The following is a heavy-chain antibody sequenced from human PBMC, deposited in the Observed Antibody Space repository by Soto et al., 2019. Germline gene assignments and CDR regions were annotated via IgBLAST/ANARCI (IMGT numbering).Heavy chain of an antibody. CDR2: IYSGGST. D-gene: IGHD4-17*01. CDR1: GFTVSSNH. Sequence: EVQLVESGGGLVQPGGSLRLSCAASGFTVSSNHMSWVRQAPGKGLEWVSVIYSGGSTYYADSVKGRFTISRHNSKNTLYLQMNSLRAEDTAVYYCARHYGDYRGNFDYWGQGTLVTVSS. J-gene: IGHJ4*02. CDR3: ARHYGDYRGNFDY. V-gene: IGHV3-53*04.